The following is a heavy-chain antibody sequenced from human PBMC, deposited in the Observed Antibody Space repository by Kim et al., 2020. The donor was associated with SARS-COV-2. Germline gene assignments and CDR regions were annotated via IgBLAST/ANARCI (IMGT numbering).Heavy chain of an antibody. J-gene: IGHJ6*02. CDR3: ARDSGVGATGAYYYYYGMDV. V-gene: IGHV3-11*05. D-gene: IGHD1-26*01. Sequence: RFTISRDNAKNSLYLQMNSLRAEDTAVYYCARDSGVGATGAYYYYYGMDVWGQGTTVTVSS.